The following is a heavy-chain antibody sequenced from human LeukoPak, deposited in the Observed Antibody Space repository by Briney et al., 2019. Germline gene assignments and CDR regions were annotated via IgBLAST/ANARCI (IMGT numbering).Heavy chain of an antibody. Sequence: SVKVSCKAPGGTFSSYTISWVRQAPGQGLEWMGRIIPILGIANYAQKFQGRVTITADKSTSTAYMELSSLRSEDTAVYYCARGPLRGYYDSSGYYYGYWGQGTLVTVSS. J-gene: IGHJ4*02. D-gene: IGHD3-22*01. CDR1: GGTFSSYT. CDR2: IIPILGIA. V-gene: IGHV1-69*02. CDR3: ARGPLRGYYDSSGYYYGY.